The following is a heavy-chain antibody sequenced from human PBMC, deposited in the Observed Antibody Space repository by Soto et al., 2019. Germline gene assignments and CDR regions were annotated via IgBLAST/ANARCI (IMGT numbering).Heavy chain of an antibody. J-gene: IGHJ4*02. D-gene: IGHD2-2*01. CDR2: IHYRGRT. V-gene: IGHV4-31*03. Sequence: QVQLQESGPGLVKPSDTLSLTCNVSGGSINSGGYYWGWIRQPPGQGREWIGDIHYRGRTSYNPSLESRISISLGASGHHFSLTLTSVTAADTAVYYCARFRDAFGFDSWGQGTLVTVSS. CDR1: GGSINSGGYY. CDR3: ARFRDAFGFDS.